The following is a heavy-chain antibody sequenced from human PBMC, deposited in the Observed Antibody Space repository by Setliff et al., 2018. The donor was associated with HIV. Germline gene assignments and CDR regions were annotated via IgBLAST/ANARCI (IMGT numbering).Heavy chain of an antibody. CDR2: ISSSGTTI. CDR1: GFTFSDYY. V-gene: IGHV3-11*04. J-gene: IGHJ3*02. Sequence: GGSLRLSCTASGFTFSDYYMSWIRQSPGKGLEWISYISSSGTTIYYADSVKGRFTISRDNAKNSLYLEMNSLRAEETAVYYCARDAEPVLQWFGESPNHDAFDIWGQGTMVTVSS. CDR3: ARDAEPVLQWFGESPNHDAFDI. D-gene: IGHD3-10*01.